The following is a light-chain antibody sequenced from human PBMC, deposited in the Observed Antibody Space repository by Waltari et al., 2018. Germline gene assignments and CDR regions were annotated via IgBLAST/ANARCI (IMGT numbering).Light chain of an antibody. J-gene: IGKJ3*01. V-gene: IGKV3-11*01. CDR2: DAS. CDR3: QQRDNWPPVGT. Sequence: IVLTPSPVTLSLSPGESATLSCRASQSVSSYLAWYQQKPGQAPRLLIYDASNRASGIPARFSGSGSGTDVTLTISSLEPEDFAVYYCQQRDNWPPVGTFGPGTKVEIK. CDR1: QSVSSY.